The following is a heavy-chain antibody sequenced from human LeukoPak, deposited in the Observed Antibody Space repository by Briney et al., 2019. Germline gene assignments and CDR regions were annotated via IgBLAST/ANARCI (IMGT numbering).Heavy chain of an antibody. D-gene: IGHD5-12*01. V-gene: IGHV3-53*01. Sequence: GGSLRLSCAASGFTFNSYWMTWVRQAPGKGLEWVSVIYSNNFTYYAGSVKGRFTISRDNSKNTLYLQMNSLRAEDTAVYYCTRDFSGYGDAFDIWGQGTMVTVSS. CDR1: GFTFNSYW. J-gene: IGHJ3*02. CDR2: IYSNNFT. CDR3: TRDFSGYGDAFDI.